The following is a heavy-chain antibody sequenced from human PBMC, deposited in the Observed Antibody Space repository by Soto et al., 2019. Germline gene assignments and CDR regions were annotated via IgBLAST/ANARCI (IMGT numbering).Heavy chain of an antibody. CDR2: ISYDGSHK. CDR1: GFTFSTYA. J-gene: IGHJ6*02. V-gene: IGHV3-30-3*01. D-gene: IGHD6-13*01. Sequence: QEQLVESGGGVVQPGGSLRLSCTASGFTFSTYAIHWVRQAPGKGLEWVAVISYDGSHKYYADAVEGRFTISRDNSKNALYLQMTGLRAEDTAVYYCARDMRKRGVSYVRNMDVWGQVTTVTVSS. CDR3: ARDMRKRGVSYVRNMDV.